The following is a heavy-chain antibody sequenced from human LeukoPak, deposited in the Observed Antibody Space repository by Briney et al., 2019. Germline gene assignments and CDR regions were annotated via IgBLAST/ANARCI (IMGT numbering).Heavy chain of an antibody. D-gene: IGHD1-14*01. CDR1: DYRFSLYG. CDR3: ARETGNSPYYFDY. CDR2: IDPNNGNT. V-gene: IGHV1-18*01. J-gene: IGHJ4*02. Sequence: ASVTVSCTASDYRFSLYGISWVRQAPGQGLEWMGWIDPNNGNTNHAQKLQGRITLTTDTSTSTAYMELRSLRSDDTAVYYCARETGNSPYYFDYWGQGTPVTVSS.